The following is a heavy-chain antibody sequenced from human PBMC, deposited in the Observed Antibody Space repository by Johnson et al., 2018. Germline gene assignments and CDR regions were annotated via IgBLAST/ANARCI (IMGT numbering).Heavy chain of an antibody. J-gene: IGHJ6*03. D-gene: IGHD5-12*01. Sequence: EQLGQAGGDLVQPGGSLRLWCLGSGFIFSNYWMSWVRQAPGKGLQWVSAISDTGGRTYYTDSVKGRFTIPRDNSQNTLYLQMDNLRAEDTAVYYCERRNDGYDFGYYLDVWGKGTTVTVSS. CDR2: ISDTGGRT. CDR3: ERRNDGYDFGYYLDV. V-gene: IGHV3-23*04. CDR1: GFIFSNYW.